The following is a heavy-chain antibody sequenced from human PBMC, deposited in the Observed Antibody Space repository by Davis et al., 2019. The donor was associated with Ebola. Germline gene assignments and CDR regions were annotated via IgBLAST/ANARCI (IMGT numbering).Heavy chain of an antibody. CDR2: INTYNDNT. CDR1: EGAFSNSA. V-gene: IGHV1-18*01. Sequence: AASVKVSCKASEGAFSNSALSWVRQAPGQGLEWVAWINTYNDNTKYAQKFQGRVTLTTDTSTNTAYMELRDLRSDDAALYYCARLAMVAAGCHDYWGQGSLVAVSS. CDR3: ARLAMVAAGCHDY. D-gene: IGHD5-18*01. J-gene: IGHJ4*02.